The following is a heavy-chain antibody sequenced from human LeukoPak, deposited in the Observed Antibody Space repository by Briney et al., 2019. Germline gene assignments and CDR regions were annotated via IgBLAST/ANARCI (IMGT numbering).Heavy chain of an antibody. CDR2: LSGSGGST. J-gene: IGHJ4*02. CDR3: AKGRCSGGSCYGRGFDY. CDR1: GFTFDTYA. D-gene: IGHD2-15*01. Sequence: GGSLRLSCAASGFTFDTYAMSWVRQAPGKGLEWVSGLSGSGGSTYYADSVKGRFTISRDNAKNTLYLQMNSLRAEDPAVYYCAKGRCSGGSCYGRGFDYWGQGTLVTVSS. V-gene: IGHV3-23*01.